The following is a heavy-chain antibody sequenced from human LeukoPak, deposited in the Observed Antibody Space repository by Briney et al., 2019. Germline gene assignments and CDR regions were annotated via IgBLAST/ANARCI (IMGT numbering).Heavy chain of an antibody. Sequence: SETLSLTCTVSGGSISSYYWSWIRQPPGKRLEWIGHIYYSGSTNYNPSLNSRVTISVDTSKNQFSLKLSSVTAADTAVYYCASRSSIWSGYQDTLYYFDSWGQGTLVTVSS. V-gene: IGHV4-59*01. CDR2: IYYSGST. D-gene: IGHD3-3*01. CDR1: GGSISSYY. CDR3: ASRSSIWSGYQDTLYYFDS. J-gene: IGHJ4*02.